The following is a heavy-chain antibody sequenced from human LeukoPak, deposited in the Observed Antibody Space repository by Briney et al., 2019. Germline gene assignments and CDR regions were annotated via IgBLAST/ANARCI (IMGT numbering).Heavy chain of an antibody. CDR3: AKDLFRGRSYPIARNYYYYMDV. CDR2: ISSSSSYI. V-gene: IGHV3-21*04. Sequence: GGSLRLSCAASGFTFSSYSMNWVRQAPGKGLEGVSSISSSSSYIYYADSVKGRFTISRDNAKNSLYLQMNSLRAEDTAVYYSAKDLFRGRSYPIARNYYYYMDVWGKGTTVTVSS. CDR1: GFTFSSYS. J-gene: IGHJ6*03. D-gene: IGHD2-21*01.